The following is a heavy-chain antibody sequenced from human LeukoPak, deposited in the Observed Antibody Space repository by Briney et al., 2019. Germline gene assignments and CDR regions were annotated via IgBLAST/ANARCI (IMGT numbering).Heavy chain of an antibody. D-gene: IGHD3-16*01. J-gene: IGHJ3*02. CDR1: GGSISSYY. Sequence: SEPLSLTCTDSGGSISSYYWSWIRQPPGKGLECIGYIYPTGHSKYNPSLKSRVTISADTSKTQFSLKLSSVTAADTAVYFCARLGQPNAFDIWGQGTMVTLSS. V-gene: IGHV4-59*08. CDR2: IYPTGHS. CDR3: ARLGQPNAFDI.